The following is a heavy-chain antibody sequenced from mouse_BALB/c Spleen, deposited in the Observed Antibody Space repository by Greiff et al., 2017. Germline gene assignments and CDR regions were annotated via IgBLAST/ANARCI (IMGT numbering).Heavy chain of an antibody. D-gene: IGHD2-1*01. Sequence: EVKLMESGPELVKPGASVKIPCKASGYTFTDYNMDWVKQSHGKSLEWIGDINPNNGGTIYNQKFKGKATLTVDKSSSTAYMELRSLTSEDTAVYYCARSGGNYDYAMDYWGQGTSVTVSS. CDR1: GYTFTDYN. J-gene: IGHJ4*01. CDR3: ARSGGNYDYAMDY. V-gene: IGHV1-18*01. CDR2: INPNNGGT.